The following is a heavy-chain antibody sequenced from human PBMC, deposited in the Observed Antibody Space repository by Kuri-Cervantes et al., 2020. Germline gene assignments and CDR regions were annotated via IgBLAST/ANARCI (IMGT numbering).Heavy chain of an antibody. D-gene: IGHD3-22*01. Sequence: ASVKVSCKASGGTFSSYAISWVRQAPGQGLEWMGIINPSGGSTSYAQKFQGRVTMTRDTSTSTVYMELSSLRSEDTAVYYCARDSYYYDSSGYLDYWGQGTLVTVSS. J-gene: IGHJ4*02. V-gene: IGHV1-46*01. CDR3: ARDSYYYDSSGYLDY. CDR2: INPSGGST. CDR1: GGTFSSYA.